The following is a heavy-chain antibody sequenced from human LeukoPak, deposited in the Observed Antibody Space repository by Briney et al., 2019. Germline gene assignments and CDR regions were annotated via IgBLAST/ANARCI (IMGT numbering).Heavy chain of an antibody. CDR3: ASGGMGARKYYSDPFHY. D-gene: IGHD3-10*01. V-gene: IGHV3-53*01. J-gene: IGHJ4*02. CDR1: GFTVSSNY. Sequence: QPGGSLRLSCAASGFTVSSNYMSWVRQAPGKGLEWVSILYSAGSTHYADSVRGRFTIARDSSKNTVSLQMNSLRAEDTAVYYCASGGMGARKYYSDPFHYWGQGTLVTVSS. CDR2: LYSAGST.